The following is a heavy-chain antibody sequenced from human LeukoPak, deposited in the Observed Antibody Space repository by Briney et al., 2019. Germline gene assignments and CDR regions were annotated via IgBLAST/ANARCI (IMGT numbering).Heavy chain of an antibody. Sequence: ASVKVSCKASGYTFTSYGISWVRQAPGQGLEWMGWISAYNGNTNYAQKLQGRVTMTTDKSTSTAYMELSSLRSEDTAVYYCARELTGDNYYYGMDVWGQGTTVTVSS. V-gene: IGHV1-18*01. D-gene: IGHD7-27*01. J-gene: IGHJ6*02. CDR2: ISAYNGNT. CDR3: ARELTGDNYYYGMDV. CDR1: GYTFTSYG.